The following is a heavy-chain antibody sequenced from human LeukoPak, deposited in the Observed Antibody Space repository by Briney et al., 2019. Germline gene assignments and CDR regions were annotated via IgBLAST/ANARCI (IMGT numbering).Heavy chain of an antibody. Sequence: GESLKISCKGSGYSFTSYWIGWVRQMPGKGLELMGIIYPGDSDTRYTPSFQGQVTISADKSISTAYLQRSNLKASDTAMYYCARRRGTGYYYVDYWGQGTLVTVSS. CDR2: IYPGDSDT. CDR1: GYSFTSYW. D-gene: IGHD3-9*01. CDR3: ARRRGTGYYYVDY. J-gene: IGHJ4*02. V-gene: IGHV5-51*01.